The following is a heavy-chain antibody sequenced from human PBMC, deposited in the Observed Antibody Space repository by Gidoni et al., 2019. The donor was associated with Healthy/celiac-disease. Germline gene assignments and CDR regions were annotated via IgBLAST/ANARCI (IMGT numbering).Heavy chain of an antibody. Sequence: QVQLVESGGGVVQPGRSLRLSCAASGFTFSSYAMHLVRQAPGKGLEWVAVISYDGSNKYYADSVKGRFTISRDNSKNTLYLQMNSLRAEDTAVYYCARAAMGYFDYWGQGTLVTVSS. V-gene: IGHV3-30-3*01. J-gene: IGHJ4*02. D-gene: IGHD5-18*01. CDR3: ARAAMGYFDY. CDR2: ISYDGSNK. CDR1: GFTFSSYA.